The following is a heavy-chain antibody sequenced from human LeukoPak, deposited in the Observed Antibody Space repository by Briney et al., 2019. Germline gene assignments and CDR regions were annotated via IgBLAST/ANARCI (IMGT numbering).Heavy chain of an antibody. CDR2: IRYDETNK. CDR1: GFSFSSFG. Sequence: GGSLRLSCAASGFSFSSFGMHWVRQAPGKGPEWVAFIRYDETNKFYADSVKGRFTISRDNSNNTLYLQMNSLRAEDSAVYHCAKSQRGYCSSTSCYGDYWGQGTLVTVSS. D-gene: IGHD2-2*03. J-gene: IGHJ4*02. V-gene: IGHV3-30*02. CDR3: AKSQRGYCSSTSCYGDY.